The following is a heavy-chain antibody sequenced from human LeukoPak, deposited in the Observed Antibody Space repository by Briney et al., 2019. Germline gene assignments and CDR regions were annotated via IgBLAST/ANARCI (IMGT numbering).Heavy chain of an antibody. D-gene: IGHD2-2*01. CDR1: GGSLSSGSYY. CDR2: IYTSGST. Sequence: SQTLSLTCTVSGGSLSSGSYYWSWIRLPAGKGLGWIWGIYTSGSTNYKPSLKSRVTISVDTSKNQFSLKLSSVTAADTAVYYCARAACSSTSCYGDYYYYMDVWGKGTTVTVSS. V-gene: IGHV4-61*02. CDR3: ARAACSSTSCYGDYYYYMDV. J-gene: IGHJ6*03.